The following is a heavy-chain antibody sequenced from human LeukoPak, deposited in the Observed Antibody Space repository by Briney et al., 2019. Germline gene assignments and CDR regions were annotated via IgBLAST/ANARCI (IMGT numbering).Heavy chain of an antibody. CDR2: ISSSSSTI. J-gene: IGHJ4*02. CDR1: GFTFSSYS. Sequence: PGGSLRLSCAASGFTFSSYSMNWVRQAPGKGLEWVSYISSSSSTIHYADSVKGRFTISRDNAKNSLYLQMNSLRDEDTAVYYRARKSSGRGDFWGQGTLVTVSS. D-gene: IGHD3-10*01. V-gene: IGHV3-48*02. CDR3: ARKSSGRGDF.